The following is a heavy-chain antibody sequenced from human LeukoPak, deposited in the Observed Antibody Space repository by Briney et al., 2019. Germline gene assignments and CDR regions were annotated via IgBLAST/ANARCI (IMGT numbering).Heavy chain of an antibody. D-gene: IGHD4-17*01. J-gene: IGHJ2*01. V-gene: IGHV3-23*01. CDR2: ISSSGATT. Sequence: PGGSLRLSCAGSGFTFSSYGMSWVRQAPGKDLEWVSGISSSGATTYYADSVKGRFTISRDNSKNTLYLQMNSLSAGDTALYYCATKYDYGDYYWYFDLWGRGTLVIVSS. CDR3: ATKYDYGDYYWYFDL. CDR1: GFTFSSYG.